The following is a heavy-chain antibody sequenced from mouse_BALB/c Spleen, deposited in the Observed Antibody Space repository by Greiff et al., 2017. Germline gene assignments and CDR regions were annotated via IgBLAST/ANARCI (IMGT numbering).Heavy chain of an antibody. CDR3: ARWGGSHYARDY. CDR2: INPYNGDT. J-gene: IGHJ4*01. CDR1: GYSFTGYF. V-gene: IGHV1-20*02. D-gene: IGHD1-1*02. Sequence: EVQLQQSGPELVKPGASVKISCKASGYSFTGYFMNWVMQSHGTSLEWIGRINPYNGDTFSNQKFKGKATLTVDKSSSTAHMGRRSLASEDSAVYYCARWGGSHYARDYGGEGTSGTVSA.